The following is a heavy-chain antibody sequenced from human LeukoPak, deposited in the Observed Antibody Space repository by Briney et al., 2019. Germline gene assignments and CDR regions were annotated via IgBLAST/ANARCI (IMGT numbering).Heavy chain of an antibody. CDR1: GYIFTRYG. D-gene: IGHD3-22*01. Sequence: ASVKVSCKASGYIFTRYGISWVRQAPGQGLERMGWINANYGNTNYVQKLQGRVTMTTDTSTSTAYMELRSLRSDDTAVYYCARVGFDSSGRHRYAFDIWGQGTMVTVSS. J-gene: IGHJ3*02. V-gene: IGHV1-18*01. CDR2: INANYGNT. CDR3: ARVGFDSSGRHRYAFDI.